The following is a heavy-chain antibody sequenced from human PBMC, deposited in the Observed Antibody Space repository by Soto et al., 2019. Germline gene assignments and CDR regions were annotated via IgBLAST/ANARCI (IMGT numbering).Heavy chain of an antibody. CDR2: IYYSGST. CDR1: GGSISSGGYY. V-gene: IGHV4-31*03. CDR3: ARRAAVAGNPFDY. D-gene: IGHD6-19*01. Sequence: QVQLQESGPGLVKPSQTLSLTCTVSGGSISSGGYYWSWIRQHPGKGLEWIGYIYYSGSTYYNPSLRSRVTISVDTSKNEFSLKLSSVTAADTAVYYCARRAAVAGNPFDYWGQGTLVTVSS. J-gene: IGHJ4*02.